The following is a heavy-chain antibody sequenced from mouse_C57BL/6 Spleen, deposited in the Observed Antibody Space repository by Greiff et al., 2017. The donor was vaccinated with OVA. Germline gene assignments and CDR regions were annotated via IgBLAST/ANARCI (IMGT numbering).Heavy chain of an antibody. Sequence: QVQLKESGPELVKPGASVKLSCKASGYTFTSYDINWVKQRPGQGLEWIGWIYPRDGSTKYNEKFKGKATLTVDTSSSTAYMELHSLTSEDSAVYFCARRPSYYGSSSYAMDYGGQGTSVTVSS. J-gene: IGHJ4*01. V-gene: IGHV1-85*01. CDR2: IYPRDGST. CDR1: GYTFTSYD. D-gene: IGHD1-1*01. CDR3: ARRPSYYGSSSYAMDY.